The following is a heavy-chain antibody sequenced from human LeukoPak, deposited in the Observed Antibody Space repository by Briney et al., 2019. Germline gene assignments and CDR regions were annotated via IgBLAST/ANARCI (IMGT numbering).Heavy chain of an antibody. D-gene: IGHD2-2*02. V-gene: IGHV4-38-2*01. J-gene: IGHJ4*02. CDR3: ARGRGGNCSSTSCYTYFDY. Sequence: PSETLSLTCAVSGYSISSGYYWGWIRQPPGKGLEWIGSIYHSGSTNYNPSLKSRVTISVDTSKNQFSLKLSSVTAADTAVYYCARGRGGNCSSTSCYTYFDYWGQGTLVTVPS. CDR2: IYHSGST. CDR1: GYSISSGYY.